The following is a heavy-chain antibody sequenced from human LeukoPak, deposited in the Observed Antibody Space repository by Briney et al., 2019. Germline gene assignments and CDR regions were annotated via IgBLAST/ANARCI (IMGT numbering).Heavy chain of an antibody. V-gene: IGHV3-7*02. Sequence: GGSLRLSCAASGFTFSAYWMSWVRQAPGKGLEWVANIKQDGSEKYYVDSVKGRFTISRDNAKNSLYLQMNSLRAEDTAVYYCATLVNYWSFDYWGQGTLVTVSS. J-gene: IGHJ4*02. CDR1: GFTFSAYW. D-gene: IGHD1-1*01. CDR2: IKQDGSEK. CDR3: ATLVNYWSFDY.